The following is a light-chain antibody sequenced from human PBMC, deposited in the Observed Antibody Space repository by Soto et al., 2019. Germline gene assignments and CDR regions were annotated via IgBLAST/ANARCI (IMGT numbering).Light chain of an antibody. CDR3: QQRSHWPPFT. CDR1: QSVGSF. CDR2: DAS. Sequence: EIVLTQSPATLSLSPGERATLSCRASQSVGSFLAWYQHKPGQGPRLLIYDASTGATGIPARFSGSGSGTDFTLTISNLEPEDFAIYYCQQRSHWPPFTFGPGTKVDVK. J-gene: IGKJ3*01. V-gene: IGKV3-11*01.